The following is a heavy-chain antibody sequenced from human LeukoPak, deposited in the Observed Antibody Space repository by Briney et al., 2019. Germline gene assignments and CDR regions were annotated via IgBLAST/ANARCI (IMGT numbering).Heavy chain of an antibody. J-gene: IGHJ5*02. CDR1: GGSFSGYY. D-gene: IGHD6-19*01. CDR2: INHSGST. Sequence: SETLSLTCAVYGGSFSGYYSSWIRQPPGKGLEWIGEINHSGSTNYNPSLKSRVTISVDTSKNQFSLKLSSVTAADTAVYYCARHIYSSAAWFDPWGQGTLVTVSS. V-gene: IGHV4-34*01. CDR3: ARHIYSSAAWFDP.